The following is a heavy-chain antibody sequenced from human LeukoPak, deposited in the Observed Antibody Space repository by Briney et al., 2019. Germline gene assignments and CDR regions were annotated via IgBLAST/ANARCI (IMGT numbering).Heavy chain of an antibody. CDR3: ARDGSSGWSNNWFDP. J-gene: IGHJ5*02. Sequence: SQTLSLTCAISGDSVSSNSAAWNWIRQSPSRGLEWLGRTYYRSKWYADYAVSVKGRITINPDTSKNQVSPQLNSVTPEDTAMYYCARDGSSGWSNNWFDPWGQGTLVTVSS. V-gene: IGHV6-1*01. CDR2: TYYRSKWYA. CDR1: GDSVSSNSAA. D-gene: IGHD6-19*01.